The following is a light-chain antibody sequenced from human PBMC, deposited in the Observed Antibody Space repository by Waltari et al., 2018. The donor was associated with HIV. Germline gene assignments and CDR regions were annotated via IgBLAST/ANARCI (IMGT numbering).Light chain of an antibody. Sequence: QSVLTQPPSVSGAPGQRVTISCTGSSSNIRAGYDVHLYQQLPGTAPKLLSYGNRNRPSGVPDRFSGSKSGTSASLAITGLQAADEADYYCQSYDSSLTTWVFGGGTKLTVL. CDR2: GNR. CDR3: QSYDSSLTTWV. J-gene: IGLJ3*02. V-gene: IGLV1-40*01. CDR1: SSNIRAGYD.